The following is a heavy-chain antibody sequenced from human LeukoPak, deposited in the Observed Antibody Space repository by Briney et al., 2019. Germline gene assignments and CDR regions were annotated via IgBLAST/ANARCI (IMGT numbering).Heavy chain of an antibody. J-gene: IGHJ4*02. Sequence: GGSLRLSCEASGFTFGSHAMYWVRQAPGQGLEWVAGIFGSGGSPHYADPVKGRFTISRDNSRNTVYLQINSLRAEDTAVYYCGKTTVGYSSGQKPAWPVDYWGQGTLVTVSS. CDR2: IFGSGGSP. D-gene: IGHD5-18*01. V-gene: IGHV3-23*01. CDR3: GKTTVGYSSGQKPAWPVDY. CDR1: GFTFGSHA.